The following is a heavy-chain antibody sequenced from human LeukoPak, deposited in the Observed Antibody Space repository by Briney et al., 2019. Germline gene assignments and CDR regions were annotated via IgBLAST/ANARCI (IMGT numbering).Heavy chain of an antibody. J-gene: IGHJ4*02. V-gene: IGHV3-66*01. D-gene: IGHD3-9*01. CDR1: GFTVSSNY. CDR2: IYSGGST. CDR3: ARVSRNYDILTGYSPTNFDY. Sequence: GGSLRLSCAASGFTVSSNYMSWVRQAPGKGLEWVSVIYSGGSTYYADSVKGRFTISRDNSKNTLYLQMNSLRAEDTAAYYCARVSRNYDILTGYSPTNFDYWGQGTLVTVSS.